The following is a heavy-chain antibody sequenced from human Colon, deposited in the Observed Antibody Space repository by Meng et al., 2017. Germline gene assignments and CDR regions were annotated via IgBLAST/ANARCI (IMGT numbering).Heavy chain of an antibody. CDR3: ARGSSGYYYVDY. J-gene: IGHJ4*02. Sequence: SVKVSCKASGGTFSSYAISWVRQAPGQGLEWMGGIIPIFGTANYAQKFQGRVTITADESTSTAYMELSSLRSEDTAVYYCARGSSGYYYVDYWGQGILVTVSS. CDR1: GGTFSSYA. CDR2: IIPIFGTA. V-gene: IGHV1-69*13. D-gene: IGHD3-22*01.